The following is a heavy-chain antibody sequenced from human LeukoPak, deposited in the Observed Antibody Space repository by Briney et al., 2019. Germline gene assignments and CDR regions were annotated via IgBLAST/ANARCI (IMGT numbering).Heavy chain of an antibody. CDR3: ARPYYDFWSGYYWAFDI. Sequence: GGSLRLSCAASGFTFSSYWMSWVRQAPGKGLEWVANIKQDGSEKYYVDSVKGRFTISRDNAKNSLYLQMNSLRAEDTAVYYCARPYYDFWSGYYWAFDIWGQGTMVTVSS. D-gene: IGHD3-3*01. J-gene: IGHJ3*02. CDR2: IKQDGSEK. CDR1: GFTFSSYW. V-gene: IGHV3-7*01.